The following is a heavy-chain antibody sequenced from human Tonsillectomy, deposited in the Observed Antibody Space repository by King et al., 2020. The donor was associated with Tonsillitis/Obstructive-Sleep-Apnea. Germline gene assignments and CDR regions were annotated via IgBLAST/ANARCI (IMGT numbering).Heavy chain of an antibody. Sequence: VQLQQWGAGLLKPSETLSLTCAVYGGSFSGYYWSWIRQPPGKGLEWIGEINHSGSTNYNPSLKSRVTISVDTSKNQFSLKLSSVTAADTAVYYCARVGGSGSYRSYYYYYMDVWGKGTTVTVSS. CDR3: ARVGGSGSYRSYYYYYMDV. CDR2: INHSGST. D-gene: IGHD3-10*01. J-gene: IGHJ6*03. CDR1: GGSFSGYY. V-gene: IGHV4-34*01.